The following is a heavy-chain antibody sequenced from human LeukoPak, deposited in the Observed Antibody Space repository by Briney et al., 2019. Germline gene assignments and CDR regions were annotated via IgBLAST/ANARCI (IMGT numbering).Heavy chain of an antibody. CDR1: GYSFTSYW. J-gene: IGHJ4*02. CDR2: IYPGDSDT. D-gene: IGHD3-22*01. Sequence: GESLKISCKGSGYSFTSYWIGWVRQMPGKGLEWMGIIYPGDSDTRYSPSFQGQVTISADKSISTAYLQWSSLKASDTAMYYCATYYYDSSGYSPFEYWGQGTLVTVSS. V-gene: IGHV5-51*01. CDR3: ATYYYDSSGYSPFEY.